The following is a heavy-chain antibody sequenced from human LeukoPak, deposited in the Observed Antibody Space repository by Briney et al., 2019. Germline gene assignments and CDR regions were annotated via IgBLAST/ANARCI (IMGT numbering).Heavy chain of an antibody. CDR1: GGTFSSYA. CDR2: IIPIFGTA. D-gene: IGHD6-13*01. J-gene: IGHJ4*02. CDR3: AREVRYSSSWQPAPFDY. V-gene: IGHV1-69*01. Sequence: SVKVSCKASGGTFSSYAISWVRQAPGQGLEWMGGIIPIFGTANYAQKFQGRVTITADESTSTAYMELSSLRSEDTAVYYCAREVRYSSSWQPAPFDYWGQGTLVTVSS.